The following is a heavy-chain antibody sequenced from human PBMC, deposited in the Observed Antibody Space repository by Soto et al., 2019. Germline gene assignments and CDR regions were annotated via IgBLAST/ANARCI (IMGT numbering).Heavy chain of an antibody. CDR3: AKSTGGTANGLDV. CDR2: ISWKSASI. J-gene: IGHJ6*02. CDR1: GFTFGDYA. V-gene: IGHV3-9*01. D-gene: IGHD2-8*02. Sequence: EVQLVESGGGLVQPGRSLRLSCAASGFTFGDYAMHWVRQVPGKGLECVSGISWKSASIGHADSVKGRFTISRDNAKKSLYLQMNSLRVEDTALYYCAKSTGGTANGLDVWGQGTTVTVSS.